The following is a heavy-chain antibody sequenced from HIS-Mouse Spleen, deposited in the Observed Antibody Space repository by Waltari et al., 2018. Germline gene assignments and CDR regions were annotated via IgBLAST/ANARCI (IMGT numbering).Heavy chain of an antibody. CDR2: IYYSGST. CDR3: AREIPYSSSLYDWYFDL. Sequence: QLQLQESGPGLVKPSETLSLTCTVSGGSISSSSYYWGWIPQPPGKGLEWIGGIYYSGSTNYTPYLKSRVTISVAPSKNQFSLKLSSVTAADTAVYYCAREIPYSSSLYDWYFDLWGRGTLVTVSS. J-gene: IGHJ2*01. CDR1: GGSISSSSYY. V-gene: IGHV4-39*07. D-gene: IGHD6-13*01.